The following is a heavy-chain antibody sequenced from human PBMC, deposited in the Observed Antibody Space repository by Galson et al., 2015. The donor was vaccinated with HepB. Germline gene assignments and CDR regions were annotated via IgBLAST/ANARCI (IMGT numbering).Heavy chain of an antibody. J-gene: IGHJ6*02. Sequence: SLRLSCAASGFTFSSYAMSWVRQAPGKGLEWVSAISGSGGSTYYADSVKGRFTISRDNSKNTLYLQMNSLRAEDTAVYYCAKDLLSLRPTRGLNTPRGYSYGYAVYYYGMDVWGQGTTVTVSS. D-gene: IGHD5-18*01. CDR2: ISGSGGST. V-gene: IGHV3-23*01. CDR3: AKDLLSLRPTRGLNTPRGYSYGYAVYYYGMDV. CDR1: GFTFSSYA.